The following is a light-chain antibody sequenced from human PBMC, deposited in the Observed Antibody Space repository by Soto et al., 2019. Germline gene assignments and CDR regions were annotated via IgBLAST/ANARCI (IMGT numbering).Light chain of an antibody. Sequence: QSALTQPASVSGSPGQSVTISCTGTSSDVGGYNYVSRYRQLPGEAPKLIIYDVNKRPSGVPDRFSGSKSGNTASLTISGLQAEDEADYYCCSFAGTYLVFGGGTKLTVL. CDR2: DVN. J-gene: IGLJ3*02. CDR1: SSDVGGYNY. V-gene: IGLV2-11*01. CDR3: CSFAGTYLV.